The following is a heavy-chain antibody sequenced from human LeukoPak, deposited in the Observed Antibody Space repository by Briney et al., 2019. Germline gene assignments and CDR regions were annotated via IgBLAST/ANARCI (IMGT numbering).Heavy chain of an antibody. CDR1: GYTFTGYY. V-gene: IGHV1-2*06. CDR2: INPNSGGT. CDR3: AREGRYCSGGSCYSFAFDI. Sequence: ALVKVSCKASGYTFTGYYMHWVRQAPGQGLEWMGRINPNSGGTNYAQKFQGRVTMTRDTSISTAYMELSRLRSDDTAVYYCAREGRYCSGGSCYSFAFDIWGQGTMVTVSS. J-gene: IGHJ3*02. D-gene: IGHD2-15*01.